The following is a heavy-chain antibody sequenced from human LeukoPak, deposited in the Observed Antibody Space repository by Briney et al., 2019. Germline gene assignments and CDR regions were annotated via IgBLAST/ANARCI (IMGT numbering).Heavy chain of an antibody. Sequence: GGSLRLSCAGSGFMFSDYTMHWVRQAPGKGLEYVSAVTGNARSEYHADSVRGRFTISRDNSKDTLYLQMGSLRPEDTAVYYCARGPSSSFYMDVWGKGTTVTISS. CDR2: VTGNARSE. J-gene: IGHJ6*03. V-gene: IGHV3-64*02. CDR1: GFMFSDYT. CDR3: ARGPSSSFYMDV.